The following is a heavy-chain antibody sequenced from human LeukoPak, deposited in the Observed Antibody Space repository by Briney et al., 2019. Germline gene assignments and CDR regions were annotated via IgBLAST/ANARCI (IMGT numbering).Heavy chain of an antibody. V-gene: IGHV5-51*01. CDR2: IFPRTSEV. J-gene: IGHJ5*02. CDR3: ARHTGRPQAGWFDP. Sequence: GESLKISYKAVGNTFGTYWDGCVRQMPGKVLEYTEIIFPRTSEVRYGPAFQGQVTISADKSLSTAYLQWTGLKASDTAMYYCARHTGRPQAGWFDPWGQGTLVTVSA. D-gene: IGHD3-10*01. CDR1: GNTFGTYW.